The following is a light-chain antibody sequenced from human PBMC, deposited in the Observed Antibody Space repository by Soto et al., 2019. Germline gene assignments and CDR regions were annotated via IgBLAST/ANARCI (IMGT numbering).Light chain of an antibody. CDR2: EVS. V-gene: IGLV2-14*01. CDR1: SSDVGAYNS. CDR3: RSYTGSFWV. J-gene: IGLJ3*02. Sequence: QSALTQPASVSGSPGQSITISCTGTSSDVGAYNSVSWYQQHPGKAPKLMIYEVSNRPSGVSNRFSGSKSGNTASRTISGLQAEDEADYYCRSYTGSFWVFGGVTKLTVL.